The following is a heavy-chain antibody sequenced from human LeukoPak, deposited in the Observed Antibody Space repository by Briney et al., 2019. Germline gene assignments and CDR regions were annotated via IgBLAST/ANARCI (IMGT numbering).Heavy chain of an antibody. J-gene: IGHJ4*02. V-gene: IGHV5-51*01. Sequence: GESLKISCKGSGYSFTNYWIGWVRQIPEKGLEWIGIIYPDDSETRYSPSFQGQVTISADKSITTAYLQWSSLKASDTAMYYCARGPATTSFRYLDWVVFHWGQGSLVTVSS. CDR3: ARGPATTSFRYLDWVVFH. D-gene: IGHD3-9*01. CDR2: IYPDDSET. CDR1: GYSFTNYW.